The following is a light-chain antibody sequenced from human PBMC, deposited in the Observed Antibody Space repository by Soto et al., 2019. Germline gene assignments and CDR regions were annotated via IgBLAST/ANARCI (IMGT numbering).Light chain of an antibody. Sequence: EIVMTPSPAMLSVSPGERATLSCRASQNVNNRLAWYQQKAGQPPRLLIYGASTRATGIPARFSGSGSGTEFTLTISSLQSEDFAVYYCQHFNSWPLLFGQGTKVDIK. V-gene: IGKV3-15*01. CDR2: GAS. CDR1: QNVNNR. J-gene: IGKJ1*01. CDR3: QHFNSWPLL.